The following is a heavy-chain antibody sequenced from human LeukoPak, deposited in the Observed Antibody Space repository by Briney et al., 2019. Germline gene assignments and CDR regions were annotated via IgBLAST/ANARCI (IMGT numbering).Heavy chain of an antibody. V-gene: IGHV3-21*01. J-gene: IGHJ4*02. D-gene: IGHD2-15*01. CDR1: GFSFYDYS. CDR3: ARDQGGPDY. Sequence: GGSLRLSCTGSGFSFYDYSMNWVRLAPGKGLEWVSCISSSSTYIYYADSVKGRFTISRDNAKNSLYLQMNSLRAEDTAVYYCARDQGGPDYWGQGTLVTVSS. CDR2: ISSSSTYI.